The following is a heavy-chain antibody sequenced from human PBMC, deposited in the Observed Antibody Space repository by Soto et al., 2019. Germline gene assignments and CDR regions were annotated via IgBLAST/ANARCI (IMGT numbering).Heavy chain of an antibody. CDR2: IIPIFGTA. CDR3: AMAYYDFWSGYPRYYYGMDV. J-gene: IGHJ6*02. V-gene: IGHV1-69*06. CDR1: GGTFSSYA. Sequence: QVQLVQSGAEVKKPGSSVKVSCKASGGTFSSYAISWVRQAPGQGLEWMGGIIPIFGTANYAQKFQGRVTINADKSTSTAYMELSSLRSEDTAVYYCAMAYYDFWSGYPRYYYGMDVWGQGTTVTVSS. D-gene: IGHD3-3*01.